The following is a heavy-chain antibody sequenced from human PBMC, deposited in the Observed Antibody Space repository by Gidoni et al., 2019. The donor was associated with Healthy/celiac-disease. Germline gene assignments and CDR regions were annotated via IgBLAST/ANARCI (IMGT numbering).Heavy chain of an antibody. V-gene: IGHV3-30*18. CDR2: ISYDGSNK. CDR3: AKGYCSGGSCHTRDYYYYGMDV. J-gene: IGHJ6*02. D-gene: IGHD2-15*01. CDR1: TGTFSSYG. Sequence: TGSTGTFSSYGMHWVRQAPGKGLEWVAVISYDGSNKYYADSVKGRFTISSDNSKNTLYLQMNSLRAEDTAVYYCAKGYCSGGSCHTRDYYYYGMDVWGQGTTVTVSS.